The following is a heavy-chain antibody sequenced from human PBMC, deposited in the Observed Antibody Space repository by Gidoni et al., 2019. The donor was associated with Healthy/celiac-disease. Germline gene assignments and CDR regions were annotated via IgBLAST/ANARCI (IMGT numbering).Heavy chain of an antibody. D-gene: IGHD6-13*01. Sequence: QVQLQQWGAGLLKPSETLSLTCAVYGGSFSGYYWSWIRQPPGKGLEWIGEINHSGSTNYNPSLKSRVTISVDTSKNQFSLKLSSVTAADTAVYYCARGRVVYAAGIGLGYWGQGTLVTVSS. CDR2: INHSGST. CDR3: ARGRVVYAAGIGLGY. V-gene: IGHV4-34*01. CDR1: GGSFSGYY. J-gene: IGHJ4*02.